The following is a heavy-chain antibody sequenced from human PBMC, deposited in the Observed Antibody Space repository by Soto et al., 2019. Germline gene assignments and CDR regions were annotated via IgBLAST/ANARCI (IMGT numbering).Heavy chain of an antibody. CDR3: ASDSRSGYYLDY. J-gene: IGHJ4*02. V-gene: IGHV4-30-2*01. CDR1: GDSISSGGYS. Sequence: QLQLQESGSGLVKPSQNLSLTCAVSGDSISSGGYSWNWIRQPPGKGLEWIGYIYHSGGTDYNPSLNSRVTITVDSSNNQFSLKLSSVTAADTAVYYCASDSRSGYYLDYWGQGTLVTVSS. D-gene: IGHD3-22*01. CDR2: IYHSGGT.